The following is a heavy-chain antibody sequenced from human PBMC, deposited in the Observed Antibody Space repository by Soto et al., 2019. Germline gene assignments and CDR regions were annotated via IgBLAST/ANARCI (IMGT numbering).Heavy chain of an antibody. CDR2: INPNSGGT. V-gene: IGHV1-2*04. Sequence: GASVKVSCKASGYTFTDYYVHWVRQAPGQGLEWMGWINPNSGGTNYAQKFQGWVTMTRDTSISTAYMELSRLTSDDTAVYYCATQRSEWELSFDYWGQGTLVTVSS. CDR3: ATQRSEWELSFDY. J-gene: IGHJ4*02. CDR1: GYTFTDYY. D-gene: IGHD1-26*01.